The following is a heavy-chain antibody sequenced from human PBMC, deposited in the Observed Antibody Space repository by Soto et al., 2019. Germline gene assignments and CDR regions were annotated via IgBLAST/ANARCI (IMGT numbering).Heavy chain of an antibody. V-gene: IGHV3-66*01. CDR3: AREVVVAARVYFDY. Sequence: GGSLRLSCAASGFTVSSNYMSWVRQAPGKGLEWVSVIYSGGSTYYADSVKGRFTISRDNSKNTLYLQMNSLRAEDTAVYYCAREVVVAARVYFDYWGQGTLVTVSS. CDR2: IYSGGST. J-gene: IGHJ4*02. D-gene: IGHD2-15*01. CDR1: GFTVSSNY.